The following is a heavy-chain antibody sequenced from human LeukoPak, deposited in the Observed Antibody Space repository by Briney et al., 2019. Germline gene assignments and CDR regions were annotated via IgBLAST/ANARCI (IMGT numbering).Heavy chain of an antibody. V-gene: IGHV4-30-2*01. CDR2: IYHSGST. CDR3: ATCSTSCYNGMDV. Sequence: SETLSLTCAVSGGSISSGGYSWSWIRQPPGKGLEWIGYIYHSGSTYYNPSLKSRVTISVDRSKNQFSLKLSSVTAADTAVYYCATCSTSCYNGMDVWGQGTTVTVSS. CDR1: GGSISSGGYS. J-gene: IGHJ6*02. D-gene: IGHD2-2*02.